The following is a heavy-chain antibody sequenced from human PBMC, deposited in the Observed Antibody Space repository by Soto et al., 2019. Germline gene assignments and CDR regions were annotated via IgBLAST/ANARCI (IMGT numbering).Heavy chain of an antibody. Sequence: ASVKVSCKASGYTFTSYDINWVRQATGQGLEWMGWMNPNSGNTGYAQKFQGRVTMTRNTSISTAYTELSSLRSEDTAVYYCARVLRFLEWLPGVPYYYYMDVWGKGTTVTVSS. V-gene: IGHV1-8*01. CDR3: ARVLRFLEWLPGVPYYYYMDV. D-gene: IGHD3-3*01. J-gene: IGHJ6*03. CDR2: MNPNSGNT. CDR1: GYTFTSYD.